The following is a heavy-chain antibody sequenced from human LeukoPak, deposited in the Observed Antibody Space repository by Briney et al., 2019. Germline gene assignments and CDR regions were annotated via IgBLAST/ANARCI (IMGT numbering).Heavy chain of an antibody. CDR2: INQDGTEK. V-gene: IGHV3-7*01. Sequence: GGSLRLSCAASGFTFSSYWMSWVRQAPGKGLEWVANINQDGTEKMYVDSVRGRFTISRDNAKNSLYLEMNSLRVEDTAVYYCANNIVVRPAGTYMDVCGRGTTVTVSS. CDR3: ANNIVVRPAGTYMDV. D-gene: IGHD2-2*01. J-gene: IGHJ6*03. CDR1: GFTFSSYW.